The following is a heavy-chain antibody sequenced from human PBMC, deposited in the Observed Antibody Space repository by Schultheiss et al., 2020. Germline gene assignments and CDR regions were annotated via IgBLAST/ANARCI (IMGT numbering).Heavy chain of an antibody. J-gene: IGHJ6*03. D-gene: IGHD2-2*01. CDR2: IKSKTDGGTT. V-gene: IGHV3-15*07. CDR3: TSAPYIVVVPAATYYYYYMDV. CDR1: GFTFDDYT. Sequence: GGSLRLSCAASGFTFDDYTMHWVRQAPGKGLEWVGRIKSKTDGGTTDYAAPVKGRFTISRDDSKNTLYLQMNSLKTEDTAVYYCTSAPYIVVVPAATYYYYYMDVWGKGTTGTVSS.